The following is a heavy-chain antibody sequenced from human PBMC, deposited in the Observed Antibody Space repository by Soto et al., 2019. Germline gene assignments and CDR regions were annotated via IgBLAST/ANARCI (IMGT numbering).Heavy chain of an antibody. CDR1: GFTFSSCA. V-gene: IGHV3-23*01. D-gene: IGHD2-2*02. CDR2: IIDSGGST. CDR3: AKGQDIVLVPAAIGY. Sequence: PGGSLRLSCAASGFTFSSCAMGWVRQAPGKGLEWVSDIIDSGGSTYYADSVKGRFTISRDNSKNTLYLQMNSLRAEDTAVYYSAKGQDIVLVPAAIGYWGQGTLVTVSS. J-gene: IGHJ4*02.